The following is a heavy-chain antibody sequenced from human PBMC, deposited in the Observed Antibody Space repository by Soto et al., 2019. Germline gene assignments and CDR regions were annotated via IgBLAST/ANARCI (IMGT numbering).Heavy chain of an antibody. D-gene: IGHD6-6*01. J-gene: IGHJ6*03. V-gene: IGHV3-15*01. Sequence: GGSLRLSCAASGFTFSSYAMSWVRQAPGKGLEWVGRIKSKTDGGTTDYAAPVKGRFTISREDSKNTLYLQMNSLKTEDTAVYYCTTDLQGYSSSSTRDYYYYYMDVWGKGTTVTVSS. CDR3: TTDLQGYSSSSTRDYYYYYMDV. CDR2: IKSKTDGGTT. CDR1: GFTFSSYA.